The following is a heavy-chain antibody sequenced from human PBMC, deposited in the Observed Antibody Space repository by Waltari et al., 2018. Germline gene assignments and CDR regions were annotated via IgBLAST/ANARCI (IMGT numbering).Heavy chain of an antibody. Sequence: EVQLLESGGGLVQPGGSLRLSCAASGFTFSSYAMSWVRQAPGKGLEWVSAIRGSGGSTYYAYSVKGRFTISRDNSKNTLYLQMNSLRAEDTAVYYCAKGWKVRGVITFDYWGQGTLVTVSS. D-gene: IGHD3-10*01. J-gene: IGHJ4*02. V-gene: IGHV3-23*01. CDR2: IRGSGGST. CDR1: GFTFSSYA. CDR3: AKGWKVRGVITFDY.